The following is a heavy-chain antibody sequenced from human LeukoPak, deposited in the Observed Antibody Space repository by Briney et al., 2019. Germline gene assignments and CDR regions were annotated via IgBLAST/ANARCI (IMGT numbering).Heavy chain of an antibody. V-gene: IGHV3-9*03. CDR1: GFTFDDYA. CDR3: AKDAGDYYYYYMDV. CDR2: ISWNSGSI. J-gene: IGHJ6*03. Sequence: GGSLRLSCAASGFTFDDYAMHWVRQAPGKGLEWVSGISWNSGSIGYADSVKGRFTISRDNAKNSLYLQMNSLRAEDMALYYCAKDAGDYYYYYMDVWGKGTTVTVSS.